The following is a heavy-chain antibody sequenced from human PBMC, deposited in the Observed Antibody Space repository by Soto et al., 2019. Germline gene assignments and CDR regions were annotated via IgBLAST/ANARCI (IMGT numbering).Heavy chain of an antibody. CDR1: GDSISSRSYY. Sequence: SHTPSLTCTVFGDSISSRSYYWGWLRQLAGKGLQLIGSIYYSGSTYYNPSLKSRVTISLDTSKNQFSLKLSSVTAADTAVYYCARRTPRKRSGYYWSYYYYGRDVWGQGTTVTVS. V-gene: IGHV4-39*01. CDR2: IYYSGST. J-gene: IGHJ6*02. D-gene: IGHD3-22*01. CDR3: ARRTPRKRSGYYWSYYYYGRDV.